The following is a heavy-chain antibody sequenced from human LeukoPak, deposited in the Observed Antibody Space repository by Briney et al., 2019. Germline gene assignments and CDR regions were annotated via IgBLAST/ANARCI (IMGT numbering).Heavy chain of an antibody. J-gene: IGHJ6*03. CDR2: INPSGGST. D-gene: IGHD6-13*01. CDR3: ARGLFTYSSSWYGMSSSKRYYYYYYMDV. CDR1: GYTFTSYY. V-gene: IGHV1-46*01. Sequence: ASVKVSCKASGYTFTSYYMHWVRQAPGQGLEWMGIINPSGGSTSYAQKFQGRVTMTRNTSISTDYMELSSLRSEDTAVYYCARGLFTYSSSWYGMSSSKRYYYYYYMDVWGKGTTVTISS.